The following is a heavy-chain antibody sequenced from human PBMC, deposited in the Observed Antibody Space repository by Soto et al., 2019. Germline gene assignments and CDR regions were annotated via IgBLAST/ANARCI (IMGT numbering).Heavy chain of an antibody. V-gene: IGHV4-59*01. J-gene: IGHJ6*02. CDR1: GGSISSYY. Sequence: TSETLSLTCTVSGGSISSYYWSWIRQPPGKGLEWIGYIYYSGSTNYNPSLKSRVTISVDTSKNQFSLKLSSVTAADTAVYYCARDRVYYYDSSGMDVWGQGTTVTVSS. CDR2: IYYSGST. CDR3: ARDRVYYYDSSGMDV. D-gene: IGHD3-22*01.